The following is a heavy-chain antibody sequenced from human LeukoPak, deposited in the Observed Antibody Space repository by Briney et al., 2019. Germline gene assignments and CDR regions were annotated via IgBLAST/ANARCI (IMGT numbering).Heavy chain of an antibody. CDR1: GGSISGFY. CDR3: ARFGVNYDMDV. Sequence: SETLSLTCTVSGGSISGFYWTWIRQPPGKGLEWIGQIYYTGSADYNPSLKSRITISVDTSENQISLMVRSVTAADTAVYHCARFGVNYDMDVWGQGTTVTVSS. J-gene: IGHJ6*02. CDR2: IYYTGSA. V-gene: IGHV4-59*01. D-gene: IGHD3-16*01.